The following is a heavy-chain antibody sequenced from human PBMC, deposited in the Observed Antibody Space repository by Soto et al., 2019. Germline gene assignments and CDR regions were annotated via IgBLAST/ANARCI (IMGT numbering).Heavy chain of an antibody. CDR3: ATSPSVGV. Sequence: EVQLVESGGGLIQPGGSLRLSCAASGFTVSSNYMIWVRQAPGKGLDWVSLIYSGGSTYYADSVKGRFTIPRDKSEKPLYLQMNSLRAEDTALYYCATSPSVGVWGQGTTVTVSS. D-gene: IGHD6-19*01. V-gene: IGHV3-53*01. CDR1: GFTVSSNY. CDR2: IYSGGST. J-gene: IGHJ6*02.